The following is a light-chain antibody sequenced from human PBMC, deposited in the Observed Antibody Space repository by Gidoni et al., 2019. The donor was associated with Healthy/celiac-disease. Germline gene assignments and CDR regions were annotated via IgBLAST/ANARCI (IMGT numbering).Light chain of an antibody. V-gene: IGKV3-11*01. CDR3: QHRNNWGGGI. Sequence: EIVLTQSPATLSLSPGERATLSYLGWYQQKPGQAPRLLIYDSSNRATGIPGRFSGSGSGTDFTLTISSLEPEDFAVYYCQHRNNWGGGIFGQGTELEI. CDR2: DSS. J-gene: IGKJ2*01.